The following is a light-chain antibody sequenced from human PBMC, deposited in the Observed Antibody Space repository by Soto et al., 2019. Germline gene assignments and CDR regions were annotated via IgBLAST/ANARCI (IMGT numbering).Light chain of an antibody. CDR1: QSISSSY. V-gene: IGKV3-20*01. J-gene: IGKJ1*01. CDR2: AAS. CDR3: QQYGSSRT. Sequence: EIVLTQSPGTLSLSPGERATLSCRASQSISSSYLAWYQQKPGQAPRLLIYAASSRATGIPDRFSGSGSGTDFTLTISRLEPEDFAVYYCQQYGSSRTFGQGTKVAIK.